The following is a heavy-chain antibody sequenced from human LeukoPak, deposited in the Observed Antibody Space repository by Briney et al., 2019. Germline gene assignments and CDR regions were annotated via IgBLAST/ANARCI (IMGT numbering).Heavy chain of an antibody. V-gene: IGHV3-74*01. CDR2: INSDGSST. CDR1: GFTFSSYW. CDR3: ARTPSGDSSGARGFDY. Sequence: PGGSLRLSCAASGFTFSSYWMHWVRQAPGKGLVWVSRINSDGSSTSYADSVKGRFTISRDNAKNTLYLQMNSLRAEGTAVYYCARTPSGDSSGARGFDYWGQGTLVTVSS. D-gene: IGHD6-19*01. J-gene: IGHJ4*02.